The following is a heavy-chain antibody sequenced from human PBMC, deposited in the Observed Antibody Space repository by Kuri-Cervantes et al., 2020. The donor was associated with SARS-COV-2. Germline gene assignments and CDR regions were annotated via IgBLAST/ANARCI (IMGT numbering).Heavy chain of an antibody. CDR1: GFTFSRYA. CDR2: ISDDAKKK. J-gene: IGHJ4*02. Sequence: LSLTCVASGFTFSRYAIHCVRQAPGKGLEWVAVISDDAKKKYYADSVKGRFTISRDNSHNTMYLQMNSLRTEDTAVYFCARVLTPLLKYYYDSSGYFDYWGQGTLVTVSS. CDR3: ARVLTPLLKYYYDSSGYFDY. D-gene: IGHD3-22*01. V-gene: IGHV3-30*04.